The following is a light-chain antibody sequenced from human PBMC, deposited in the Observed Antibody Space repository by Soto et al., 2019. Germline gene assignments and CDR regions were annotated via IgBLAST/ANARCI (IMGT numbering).Light chain of an antibody. V-gene: IGKV1-6*01. CDR3: QQNYDFPYT. J-gene: IGKJ2*01. Sequence: AIQMTQSPPSLSASVGDRVIITCRASQGISVDVGWLQQRPGHAPNLLIYAASTLHTGVPSTFTGSGSGTDSTLTINLLHADDAATYCCQQNYDFPYTFGQGTKLEI. CDR2: AAS. CDR1: QGISVD.